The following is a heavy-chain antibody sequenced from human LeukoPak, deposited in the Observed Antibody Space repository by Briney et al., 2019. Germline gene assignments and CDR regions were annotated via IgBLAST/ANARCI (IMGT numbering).Heavy chain of an antibody. Sequence: PGGSLRLSCAASGFTFSSYAMSWVRQAPGKGLEWVSGISGSGGSTYYADSVKGRFTISRDNSKNTLYLQMNSLRAEDTAVYYCASSYSSGWYYDYWGQGTLVTVSS. CDR1: GFTFSSYA. J-gene: IGHJ4*02. CDR2: ISGSGGST. CDR3: ASSYSSGWYYDY. D-gene: IGHD6-19*01. V-gene: IGHV3-23*01.